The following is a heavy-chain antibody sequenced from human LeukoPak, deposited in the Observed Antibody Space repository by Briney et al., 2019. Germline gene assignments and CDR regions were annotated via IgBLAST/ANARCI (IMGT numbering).Heavy chain of an antibody. CDR2: IKQDGSEK. D-gene: IGHD6-13*01. Sequence: GGSLRLSCAASGFTFSSYWMSWVRQAPGKGLEWVANIKQDGSEKYYVDSVKGRFTVSRDNAKNSLYLQMNSLRVGDTAMYYCAKVAASGISPTDYWGQGTLVTVSS. V-gene: IGHV3-7*01. CDR3: AKVAASGISPTDY. J-gene: IGHJ4*02. CDR1: GFTFSSYW.